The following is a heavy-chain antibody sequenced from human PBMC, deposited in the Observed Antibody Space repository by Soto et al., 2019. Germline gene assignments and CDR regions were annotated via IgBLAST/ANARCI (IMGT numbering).Heavy chain of an antibody. D-gene: IGHD3-9*01. J-gene: IGHJ4*02. CDR1: GFTFSSYG. CDR2: ISYDGSNK. V-gene: IGHV3-30*18. Sequence: AGGSLRLSCAASGFTFSSYGMHWVRQAPGKGLEWVAVISYDGSNKYYADSVKGRFTISRDNSKNTLYLQMNSLRAEGTAVYYCAKVLKTYYDILTGYYPLDYWGQGTLVTVSS. CDR3: AKVLKTYYDILTGYYPLDY.